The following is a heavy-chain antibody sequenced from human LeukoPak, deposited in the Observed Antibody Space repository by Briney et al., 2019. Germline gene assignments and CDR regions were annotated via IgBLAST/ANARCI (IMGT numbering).Heavy chain of an antibody. V-gene: IGHV3-23*01. CDR3: VRRGDASSGWGDHDF. CDR1: GFSFSTHA. CDR2: ISDSGGYT. Sequence: GGSLRLSCAASGFSFSTHAMTWVRQAPGKGLEWVSAISDSGGYTYSADSVKGRFTISRDNSKNTVYLQMNSLRVEDTAVYYCVRRGDASSGWGDHDFWGQGALVTVSS. J-gene: IGHJ4*02. D-gene: IGHD6-19*01.